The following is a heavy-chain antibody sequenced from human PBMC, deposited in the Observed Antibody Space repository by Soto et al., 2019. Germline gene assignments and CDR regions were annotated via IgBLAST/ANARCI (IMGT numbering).Heavy chain of an antibody. CDR1: GFTFSSSS. V-gene: IGHV3-48*01. CDR3: ARRIVVVEGVDY. Sequence: EVQLVESGGGLVQPGGSLRLSCAASGFTFSSSSMNWVRQAPGKGLEWVSYISSSSSTIYYEDSVKGRFTISRDNAKNSLYVQMNSLRAEDTAVYYWARRIVVVEGVDYWGQGTLVTVSS. D-gene: IGHD2-21*01. J-gene: IGHJ4*02. CDR2: ISSSSSTI.